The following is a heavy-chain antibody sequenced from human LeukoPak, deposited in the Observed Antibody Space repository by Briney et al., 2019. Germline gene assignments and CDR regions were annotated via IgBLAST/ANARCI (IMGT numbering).Heavy chain of an antibody. D-gene: IGHD1-1*01. J-gene: IGHJ4*02. CDR3: ARHHMTTDY. Sequence: GESLKISCKHSEYSFPNYCIGWVRQMPGKGLEWMGIIYPGDSDTRYSPSFQGQVTISADKSISTAYLQWSSLKASDTAMYYCARHHMTTDYWGQGTLVTVSS. V-gene: IGHV5-51*01. CDR2: IYPGDSDT. CDR1: EYSFPNYC.